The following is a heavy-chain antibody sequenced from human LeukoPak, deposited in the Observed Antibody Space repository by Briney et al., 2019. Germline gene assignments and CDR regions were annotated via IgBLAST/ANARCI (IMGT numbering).Heavy chain of an antibody. CDR1: GFTFSNYE. CDR2: ISSISNNI. V-gene: IGHV3-48*03. Sequence: GGSLRLSCAASGFTFSNYEMNWVRQAPGKGLEWVSHISSISNNIYYADSVKGRFTISRDSAKNSLYLQMNSLRVEDTAVYYCARTLNSGTKDYWGQGTLVTVSS. J-gene: IGHJ4*02. CDR3: ARTLNSGTKDY. D-gene: IGHD3-10*01.